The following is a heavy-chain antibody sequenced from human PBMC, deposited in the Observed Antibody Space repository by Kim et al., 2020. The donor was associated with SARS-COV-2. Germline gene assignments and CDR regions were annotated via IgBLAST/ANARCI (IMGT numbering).Heavy chain of an antibody. D-gene: IGHD4-17*01. J-gene: IGHJ4*02. CDR3: AGAGWGYGDYGYYVDY. Sequence: PSLKSRVTISVDTSKSQFSLKLSSVTAADTAVYYWAGAGWGYGDYGYYVDYWGQGTLVTVSS. V-gene: IGHV4-31*02.